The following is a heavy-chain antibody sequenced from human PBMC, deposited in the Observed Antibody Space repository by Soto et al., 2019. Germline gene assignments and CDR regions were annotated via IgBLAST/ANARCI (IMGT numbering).Heavy chain of an antibody. V-gene: IGHV3-23*01. CDR1: GFTFSNYA. J-gene: IGHJ6*04. D-gene: IGHD4-17*01. CDR3: TTVRGEPV. CDR2: ISAGRST. Sequence: EVQVLESGGDLVQPGGSLRLSCAASGFTFSNYAMNWVRQATGKGPEWVSGISAGRSTYYADSVKGRFTISSDNSKSTLFLQMDSLRAEDTALYSCTTVRGEPVWGKGTTVTVSS.